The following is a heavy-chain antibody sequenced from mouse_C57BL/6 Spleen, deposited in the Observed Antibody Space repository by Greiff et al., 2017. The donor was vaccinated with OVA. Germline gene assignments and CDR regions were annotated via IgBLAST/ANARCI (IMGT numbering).Heavy chain of an antibody. D-gene: IGHD1-1*01. CDR3: ARLYYGSRSFAY. CDR2: IDPSDSYT. J-gene: IGHJ3*01. V-gene: IGHV1-69*01. CDR1: GYTFTSYW. Sequence: QVQLQQPGAELVMPGASVKLSCKASGYTFTSYWMHWVKQRPGQGLEWIGEIDPSDSYTNYNQKFKGKSTLTVDKSSSTAYMQLSSLTSEDSAVYYCARLYYGSRSFAYWGQVTLVTVSA.